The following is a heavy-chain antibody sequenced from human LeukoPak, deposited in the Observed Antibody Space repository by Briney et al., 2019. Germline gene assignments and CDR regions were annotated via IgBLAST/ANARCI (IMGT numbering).Heavy chain of an antibody. CDR2: ISWNSGSI. CDR1: GFTFDDYA. Sequence: GGSLRLSCAASGFTFDDYAMQWVRQAPGKGLEWVSGISWNSGSIGYADSVKGRFTISRDNAKNSLYLQMNSLRAEDTALYYCASQSGYDYAFDYWGQGTLVTVSS. J-gene: IGHJ4*02. CDR3: ASQSGYDYAFDY. D-gene: IGHD5-12*01. V-gene: IGHV3-9*01.